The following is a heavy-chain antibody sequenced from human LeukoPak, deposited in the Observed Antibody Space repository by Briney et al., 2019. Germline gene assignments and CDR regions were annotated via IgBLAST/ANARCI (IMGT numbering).Heavy chain of an antibody. CDR1: GYTFTSYG. V-gene: IGHV1-18*01. J-gene: IGHJ6*02. Sequence: ASVKVSCKASGYTFTSYGISWMRQAPGQGLEWMGWISAYNGNTNYAQKLQGRVTMTTDTSTSTAYMELRSLRSGDTAVYYCARDPPRIVVVVAATNYYGMDVWGQGTTVTVSS. CDR2: ISAYNGNT. D-gene: IGHD2-15*01. CDR3: ARDPPRIVVVVAATNYYGMDV.